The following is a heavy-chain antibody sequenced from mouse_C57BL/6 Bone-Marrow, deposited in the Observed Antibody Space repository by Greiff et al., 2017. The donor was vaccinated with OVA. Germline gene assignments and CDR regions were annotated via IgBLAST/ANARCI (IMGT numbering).Heavy chain of an antibody. CDR1: GYTFTDYY. J-gene: IGHJ3*01. V-gene: IGHV1-76*01. CDR3: ARRDYDSAWFAY. Sequence: VQLQQSGAELVRPGASVKLSCKASGYTFTDYYINWVKQRPGQGLEWIARIYPGSGNTYYNEKFKGKATLTAEKASSTAYMQLSSLTSEDSAVYFCARRDYDSAWFAYWGQGTLVTVSA. D-gene: IGHD2-4*01. CDR2: IYPGSGNT.